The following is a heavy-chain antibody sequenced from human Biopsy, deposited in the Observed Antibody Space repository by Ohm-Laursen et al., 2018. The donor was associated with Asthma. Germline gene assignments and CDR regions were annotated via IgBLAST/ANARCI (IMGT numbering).Heavy chain of an antibody. V-gene: IGHV3-53*01. Sequence: GSLRLSCAASGFTVSRDHMFWVRQAPGKGLEWVSVIYSGGTSHTADSVRGRFTISRDFSKNTLHLQMHSLRAEDTAVYYCATFPYGDYLPLDYWGQGTLVTVSS. CDR2: IYSGGTS. CDR3: ATFPYGDYLPLDY. J-gene: IGHJ4*02. CDR1: GFTVSRDH. D-gene: IGHD4-17*01.